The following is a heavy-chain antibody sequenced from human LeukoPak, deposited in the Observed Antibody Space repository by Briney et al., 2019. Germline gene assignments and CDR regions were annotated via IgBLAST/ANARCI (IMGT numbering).Heavy chain of an antibody. CDR3: ARSPDGYSYGLYYFDY. J-gene: IGHJ4*02. Sequence: GGSLRLSCAASEFTFSSYWVSWVRQAPGKGLEWVANLKQDGSEKDYVDSVKGRFTISRDNAKNSLYLQMNSLGAEDTAVYYCARSPDGYSYGLYYFDYWGQGTLVTVSS. CDR1: EFTFSSYW. V-gene: IGHV3-7*01. CDR2: LKQDGSEK. D-gene: IGHD5-18*01.